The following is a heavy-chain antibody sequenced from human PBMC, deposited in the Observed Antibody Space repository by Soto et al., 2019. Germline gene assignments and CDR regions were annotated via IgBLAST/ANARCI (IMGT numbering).Heavy chain of an antibody. CDR3: ARSITDYYDSSGYYDDY. CDR2: ISSSSSYT. Sequence: QVQLVESGGGLVKPGGSLRLSCAASGFTFSDYYMSWIRQAPGKGLEWVSYISSSSSYTNYADSVKGRFSISRDNAKNSLYLPMNSLRAEDTAVYYCARSITDYYDSSGYYDDYWGQGTLVTVSS. V-gene: IGHV3-11*05. D-gene: IGHD3-22*01. CDR1: GFTFSDYY. J-gene: IGHJ4*02.